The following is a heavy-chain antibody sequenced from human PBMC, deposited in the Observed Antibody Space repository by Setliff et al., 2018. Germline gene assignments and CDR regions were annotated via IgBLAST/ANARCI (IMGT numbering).Heavy chain of an antibody. CDR2: TIPFFGTT. J-gene: IGHJ6*03. D-gene: IGHD3-10*01. CDR3: AREMLVVRGVNSYYYYMDV. V-gene: IGHV1-69*05. Sequence: GASVKVSCKASGGTFNNYGVTWVRQAPGQGLEWMGGTIPFFGTTNYAQNFQGRVTITTDESPGTAYMELSSLRSEDTAVYYCAREMLVVRGVNSYYYYMDVWGKGTTGTVS. CDR1: GGTFNNYG.